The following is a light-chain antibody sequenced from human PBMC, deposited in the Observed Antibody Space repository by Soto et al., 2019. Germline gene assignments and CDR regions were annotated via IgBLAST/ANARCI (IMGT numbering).Light chain of an antibody. Sequence: DIQMTQSPSSLSASVGDRVTITCRASQSISTYLSWFQQKPGKAPKLLIYSASTLQSGVPSRFSGSGSGTDFTLTISRLQPEDFATYHCQQSYSTPWTFCQGTKVEVK. CDR1: QSISTY. J-gene: IGKJ1*01. CDR3: QQSYSTPWT. CDR2: SAS. V-gene: IGKV1-39*01.